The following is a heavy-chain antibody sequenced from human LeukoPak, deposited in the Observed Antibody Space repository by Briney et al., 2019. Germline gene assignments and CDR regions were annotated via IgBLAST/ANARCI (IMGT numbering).Heavy chain of an antibody. Sequence: TGRSLRLSCAASGFTFSSYAMRWVRQAPGKGLEWVAVISYDGSNKYYADSVKGRFTISRDNSKNTLYLQMNSLRAEDTAVYYCARDKPLGGDLDAFDIWGQGTMVTVSS. D-gene: IGHD4-17*01. CDR1: GFTFSSYA. V-gene: IGHV3-30-3*01. CDR3: ARDKPLGGDLDAFDI. CDR2: ISYDGSNK. J-gene: IGHJ3*02.